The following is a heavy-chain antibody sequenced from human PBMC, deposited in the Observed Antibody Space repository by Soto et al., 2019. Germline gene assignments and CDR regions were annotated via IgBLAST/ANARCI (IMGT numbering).Heavy chain of an antibody. CDR1: GFILNNYA. D-gene: IGHD7-27*01. CDR3: VKRGRNWGAFHF. V-gene: IGHV3-23*01. J-gene: IGHJ3*01. CDR2: IGGTDGDSDGVP. Sequence: VQLLESGGDLVQPGGSLRLSCVASGFILNNYAMSCVRQAPGKGLEWVSTIGGTDGDSDGVPWYEDSVKDRLTISRDSSANTLFLHMDNLRAEDSALYSCVKRGRNWGAFHFWGQGTTGVVTS.